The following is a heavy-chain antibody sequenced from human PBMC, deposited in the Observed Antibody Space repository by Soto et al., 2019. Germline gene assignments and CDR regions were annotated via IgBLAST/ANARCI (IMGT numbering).Heavy chain of an antibody. CDR2: INQYGSDQ. CDR3: ATSMRHTLNP. CDR1: GFTFSSHW. Sequence: EVQVVESGGDLVQPGGSLRLSCAASGFTFSSHWMTWVRQVPGKGLEWVANINQYGSDQYYVDSVKGRFTISRDNARNSLCLHMNSLRVEETAVYYCATSMRHTLNPWWQGTRVTVSS. J-gene: IGHJ5*02. D-gene: IGHD2-8*01. V-gene: IGHV3-7*01.